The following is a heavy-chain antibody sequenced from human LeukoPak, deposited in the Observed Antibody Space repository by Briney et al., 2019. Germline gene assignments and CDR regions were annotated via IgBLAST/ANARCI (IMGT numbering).Heavy chain of an antibody. Sequence: ASVTVSCKVSGYTLTELSMRWVRQAPGKGLEWMGGFDPEDGETIYAQKFRGRVTMTEDTSTDTAYMELSSLRSEDTAVYYCATGEYSSSWHNQFDPWGQGTLVTVSS. CDR2: FDPEDGET. CDR1: GYTLTELS. CDR3: ATGEYSSSWHNQFDP. J-gene: IGHJ5*02. D-gene: IGHD6-13*01. V-gene: IGHV1-24*01.